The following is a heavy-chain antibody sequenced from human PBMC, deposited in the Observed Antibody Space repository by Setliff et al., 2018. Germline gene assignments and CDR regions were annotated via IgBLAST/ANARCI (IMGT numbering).Heavy chain of an antibody. CDR1: DDSISSRHYY. J-gene: IGHJ4*02. V-gene: IGHV4-61*09. Sequence: SETLSLTCTVSDDSISSRHYYWSWIRQPAGKGLEWLGQIYTSWSTNYNPSLKSRVTVSVDKSKNQFSLKLSSVTAADTAVYYCARAGYYGSGTYTLWGQGTLVTVSS. CDR3: ARAGYYGSGTYTL. CDR2: IYTSWST. D-gene: IGHD3-10*01.